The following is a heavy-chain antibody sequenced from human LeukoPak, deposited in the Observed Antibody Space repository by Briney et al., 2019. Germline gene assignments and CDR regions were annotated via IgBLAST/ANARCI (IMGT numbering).Heavy chain of an antibody. J-gene: IGHJ5*02. D-gene: IGHD5-18*01. Sequence: SETLSLTCTVSGGSLTGYYWSWIRQPPGKGLEWIGEVNHGGSTNFNSSLESRLTMSVDVSKNQFSLKLSSVTAADTAVYYCTRERSGDNYGSLVPGFDPWGQGTLFTVSS. CDR3: TRERSGDNYGSLVPGFDP. CDR2: VNHGGST. V-gene: IGHV4-34*01. CDR1: GGSLTGYY.